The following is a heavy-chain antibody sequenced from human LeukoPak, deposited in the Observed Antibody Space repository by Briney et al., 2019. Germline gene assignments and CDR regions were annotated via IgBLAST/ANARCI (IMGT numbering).Heavy chain of an antibody. Sequence: ASVKVSCKASGFTFNSYGISWVRQAPGQGLEWMGWISHYTAKTDYAQKFQGRLTVTTDTATTTAYMELRSLRSDDTAVYYCARYYYYDSSGYYWATDYWGQGTLVTVSS. CDR1: GFTFNSYG. D-gene: IGHD3-22*01. V-gene: IGHV1-18*01. J-gene: IGHJ4*02. CDR3: ARYYYYDSSGYYWATDY. CDR2: ISHYTAKT.